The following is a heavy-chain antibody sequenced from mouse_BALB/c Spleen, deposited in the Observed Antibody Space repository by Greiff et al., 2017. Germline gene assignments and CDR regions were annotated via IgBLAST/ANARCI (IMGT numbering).Heavy chain of an antibody. V-gene: IGHV5-12-2*01. CDR3: ARHFYGNYDYAMDY. CDR1: GFTFSSYT. J-gene: IGHJ4*01. D-gene: IGHD2-1*01. CDR2: ISNGGGST. Sequence: VESGGGLVQPGGSLKLSCAASGFTFSSYTMSWVRQTPEKRLEWVAYISNGGGSTYYPDTVKGRFTISRDNAKNTLYLQMSSLKSEDTAMYYCARHFYGNYDYAMDYWGQGTSVTVSS.